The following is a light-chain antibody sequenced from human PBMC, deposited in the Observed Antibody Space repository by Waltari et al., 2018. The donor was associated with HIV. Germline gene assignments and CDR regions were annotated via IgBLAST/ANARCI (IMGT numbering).Light chain of an antibody. V-gene: IGLV2-23*02. J-gene: IGLJ3*02. CDR1: SSDVGSYTL. CDR2: EVN. CDR3: CSYAGSGTLTV. Sequence: QSALTQPASVSGSPGQPITIPCTGTSSDVGSYTLVSWYQQHPGKAPKLMIYEVNKRPSGVSNRFSGSKSGNTASLTISGLQAEDEAEYYCCSYAGSGTLTVFGGGTRLTVL.